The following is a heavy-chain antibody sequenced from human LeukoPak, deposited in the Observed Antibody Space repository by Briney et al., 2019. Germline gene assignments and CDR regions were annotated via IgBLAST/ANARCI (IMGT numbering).Heavy chain of an antibody. CDR2: INAGNGNT. D-gene: IGHD5-24*01. Sequence: ASVKVSCKASGYTFTSYGISWVRQAPGQRLEWMGWINAGNGNTKYSQEFQGRVTITRDTSASTAYMELSSLRSEDMAVYYCARGFYQDGSPHGAPNFDYWGQGTLVTVSS. CDR3: ARGFYQDGSPHGAPNFDY. V-gene: IGHV1-3*03. CDR1: GYTFTSYG. J-gene: IGHJ4*02.